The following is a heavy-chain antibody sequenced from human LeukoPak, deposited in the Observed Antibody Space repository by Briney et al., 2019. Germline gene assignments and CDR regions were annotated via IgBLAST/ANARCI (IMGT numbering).Heavy chain of an antibody. CDR3: AKDVVGQQWLENY. D-gene: IGHD6-19*01. J-gene: IGHJ4*02. CDR2: IRYDGSNK. V-gene: IGHV3-30*02. Sequence: GGSLRLSCAASGFTLSSYGMHWVRQAPGKGLEWVAFIRYDGSNKYYADSVKGRFTISRDNSKNTLYLQMNSLRPEDTAVYYCAKDVVGQQWLENYWGQGTLVTVSS. CDR1: GFTLSSYG.